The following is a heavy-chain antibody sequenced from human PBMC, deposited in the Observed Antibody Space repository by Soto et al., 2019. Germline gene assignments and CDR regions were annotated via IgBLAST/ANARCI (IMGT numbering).Heavy chain of an antibody. Sequence: QVQLVESGGGVVKPGRSLKLSCADSGFTFSSYAMHWVRQAPGKGLEWVAIISYDGSIKYYADSVKGRFTISRDNSKNTLYLQMNSLRAEDKAVYYCARDLSGYGYDYWGQGTLVTVSS. CDR3: ARDLSGYGYDY. CDR1: GFTFSSYA. J-gene: IGHJ4*02. D-gene: IGHD5-18*01. CDR2: ISYDGSIK. V-gene: IGHV3-30*04.